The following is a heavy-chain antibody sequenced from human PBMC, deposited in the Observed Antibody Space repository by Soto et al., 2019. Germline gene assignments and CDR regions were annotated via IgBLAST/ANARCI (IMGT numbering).Heavy chain of an antibody. D-gene: IGHD2-15*01. CDR2: IIPIFGTA. J-gene: IGHJ6*02. V-gene: IGHV1-69*06. CDR3: ARAPRSVCSGGSCYSDYYYGMDV. Sequence: SVKVSCKASGGTFSSYAISWVRQAPGQGXEWMGGIIPIFGTANYAQKFQGRVTITADKSTSTAYMELSSLRSEDTAVYYCARAPRSVCSGGSCYSDYYYGMDVWGQGTTVTVSS. CDR1: GGTFSSYA.